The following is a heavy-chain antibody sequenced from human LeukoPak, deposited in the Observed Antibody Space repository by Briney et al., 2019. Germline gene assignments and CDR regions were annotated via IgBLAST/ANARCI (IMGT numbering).Heavy chain of an antibody. CDR3: AKEMGYGSGTTYYSVAFDI. Sequence: ASVKVSCKASGDTFSRYAISWVRQAPGQGLEWMGRIIPILGIANYAQKFKDRVTINADKSTSTVYMELSSLRSEDTAVYYCAKEMGYGSGTTYYSVAFDIWGQGTMVTVSS. J-gene: IGHJ3*02. CDR2: IIPILGIA. V-gene: IGHV1-69*04. D-gene: IGHD2-2*01. CDR1: GDTFSRYA.